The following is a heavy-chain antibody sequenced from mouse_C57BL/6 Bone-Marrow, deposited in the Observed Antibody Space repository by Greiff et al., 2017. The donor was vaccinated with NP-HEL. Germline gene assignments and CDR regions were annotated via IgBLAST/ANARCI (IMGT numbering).Heavy chain of an antibody. D-gene: IGHD1-1*01. CDR1: GYTFTSYG. J-gene: IGHJ4*01. CDR3: ARQGYGRSYYAMDY. V-gene: IGHV1-81*01. CDR2: IYPRSGNT. Sequence: QVHVKQSGAELARPGASVKLSCKASGYTFTSYGISWVKQRTGQGLEWIGEIYPRSGNTYYNEKFKGKATLTADKSSSTAYMELRSLTSEDSAVYFCARQGYGRSYYAMDYWGQGTSVTVSS.